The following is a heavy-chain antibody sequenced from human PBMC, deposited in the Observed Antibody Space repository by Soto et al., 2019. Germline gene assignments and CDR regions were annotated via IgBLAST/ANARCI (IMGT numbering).Heavy chain of an antibody. D-gene: IGHD2-2*01. CDR1: GYTFTSYY. CDR2: INPSGGST. V-gene: IGHV1-46*01. J-gene: IGHJ6*02. Sequence: ASVKVSCKASGYTFTSYYMHWVRQAPGQGLEWMGIINPSGGSTSYAQKFQGRVTMTRDTSTSTVYMELSSLRSEDTAVYYCARDIIVVVPADYYYYGMDVWGQGTTVTVS. CDR3: ARDIIVVVPADYYYYGMDV.